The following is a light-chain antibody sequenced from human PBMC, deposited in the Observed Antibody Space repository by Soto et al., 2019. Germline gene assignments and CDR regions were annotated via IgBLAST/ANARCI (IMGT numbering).Light chain of an antibody. V-gene: IGKV3-20*01. CDR2: DAS. CDR3: QQYARPPFA. Sequence: EIVLTQSPATLSLSPGERATLSCRASQRISNSYLAWYQQKPGQAPRLLLYDASSRATGIPDRVSGSGSGTDFTLTISRLEPEDFAVYYCQQYARPPFAFGQGTKVEIK. CDR1: QRISNSY. J-gene: IGKJ2*01.